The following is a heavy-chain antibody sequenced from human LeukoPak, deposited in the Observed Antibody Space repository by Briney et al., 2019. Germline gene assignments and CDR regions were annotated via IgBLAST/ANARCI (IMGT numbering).Heavy chain of an antibody. CDR3: AKDGKKRGYNYGYDVDY. CDR1: GLTFSSYT. V-gene: IGHV3-23*01. D-gene: IGHD5-18*01. Sequence: GGTLRLSCGASGLTFSSYTMNWVRQAPGKGLGWVSAISGSGGTTYYADSVKGRFTISRDNSKNTLYLQMNSLRAEDTAVYYCAKDGKKRGYNYGYDVDYWGQGTQVTVSS. CDR2: ISGSGGTT. J-gene: IGHJ4*02.